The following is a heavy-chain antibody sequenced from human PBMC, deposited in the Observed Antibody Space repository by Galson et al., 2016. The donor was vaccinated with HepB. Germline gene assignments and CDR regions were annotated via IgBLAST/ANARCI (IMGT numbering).Heavy chain of an antibody. CDR1: GDSVSSNSAA. D-gene: IGHD3-10*01. CDR3: ARGVRFGSLDY. V-gene: IGHV6-1*01. J-gene: IGHJ4*02. Sequence: CAISGDSVSSNSAAWNWLRQSPSRGLEWLGRTYYRARWYNDYAVSVKSRITINPDTSKNQFSLHLNSVTPEYTAVYYCARGVRFGSLDYWGQGTLVTVSS. CDR2: TYYRARWYN.